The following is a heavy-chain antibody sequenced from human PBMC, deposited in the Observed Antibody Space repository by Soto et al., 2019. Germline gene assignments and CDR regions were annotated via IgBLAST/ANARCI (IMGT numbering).Heavy chain of an antibody. D-gene: IGHD6-13*01. CDR2: ISSSGSTI. Sequence: APRKGLEWGSYISSSGSTIYYADPVKGRFTISRNNAKNSLYLQMNSLRAEDTAVYYCARESEYSSSWYNWFDPWGQGTLVTVSS. J-gene: IGHJ5*02. V-gene: IGHV3-11*01. CDR3: ARESEYSSSWYNWFDP.